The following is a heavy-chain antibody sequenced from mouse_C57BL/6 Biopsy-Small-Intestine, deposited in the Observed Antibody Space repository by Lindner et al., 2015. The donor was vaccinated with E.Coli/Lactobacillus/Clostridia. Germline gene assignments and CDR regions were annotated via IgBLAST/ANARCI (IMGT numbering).Heavy chain of an antibody. J-gene: IGHJ2*01. CDR2: INPGSGGT. D-gene: IGHD1-1*01. V-gene: IGHV1-54*01. CDR3: ARSTTGDY. CDR1: GYAFTNYL. Sequence: VQLQEFGAELVRPGTSVKVSCKASGYAFTNYLIEWIKQRPGQGLEWIGVINPGSGGTNYNEKFKGKATLTADKSSSTAYMQLSSLTSEDSAVYFCARSTTGDYWGQGTTLTVSS.